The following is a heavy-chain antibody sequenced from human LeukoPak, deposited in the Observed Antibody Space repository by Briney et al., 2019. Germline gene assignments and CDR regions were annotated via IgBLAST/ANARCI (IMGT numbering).Heavy chain of an antibody. Sequence: GGSLRLSCAASGFTFDDYAMHWVRQAPGKGLEWVSGISWNSGSIGYADSVKGRFTISRDNAKNSLYLQMNSLRAEDTAVYYCARVACSGGSCYTLSFGYWGQGTLVTVSS. CDR1: GFTFDDYA. J-gene: IGHJ4*02. V-gene: IGHV3-9*01. CDR3: ARVACSGGSCYTLSFGY. D-gene: IGHD2-15*01. CDR2: ISWNSGSI.